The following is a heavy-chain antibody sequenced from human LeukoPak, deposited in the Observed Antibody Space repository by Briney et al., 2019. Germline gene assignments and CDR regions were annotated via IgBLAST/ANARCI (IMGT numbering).Heavy chain of an antibody. D-gene: IGHD3-10*01. CDR2: INPSAGST. CDR3: ARGHGSGSTNYFDP. CDR1: GYTFTTYS. V-gene: IGHV1-46*01. Sequence: GASVKVSCKASGYTFTTYSMHWLRQAPGQGLEWMGIINPSAGSTSYAQRFQGKLTMTRDMSTSTVYMELSSLRSEDTAVYYCARGHGSGSTNYFDPWGQGTLVTVSS. J-gene: IGHJ5*02.